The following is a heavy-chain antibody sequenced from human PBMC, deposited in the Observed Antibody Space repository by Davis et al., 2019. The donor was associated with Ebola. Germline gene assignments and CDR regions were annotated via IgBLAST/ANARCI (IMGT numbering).Heavy chain of an antibody. CDR3: AKRVGHYWYFDL. Sequence: GGSLRLSCAASGFTFSSYGMHWVRQAPGKGLEWVSAISGSGGSTYYADSVKGRFTISRDNSKNTLYLQMNSLRAEDTAVYYCAKRVGHYWYFDLWGRGTLVTVSS. CDR2: ISGSGGST. CDR1: GFTFSSYG. D-gene: IGHD1-26*01. V-gene: IGHV3-23*01. J-gene: IGHJ2*01.